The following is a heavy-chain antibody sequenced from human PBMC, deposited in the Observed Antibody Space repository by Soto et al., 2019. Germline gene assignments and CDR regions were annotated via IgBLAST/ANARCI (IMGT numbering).Heavy chain of an antibody. Sequence: QVQLLQSGAEVKKPGASVKVSCKASGYTFTSYDINWVQQATGQGREWMGWMNPNSGNTGYTQRFQGRLTMTRNTAMSTAYMDLSSVRSEDTAVCDGAREAAAGLVYWGQGPLVTVSS. J-gene: IGHJ4*02. CDR1: GYTFTSYD. D-gene: IGHD6-13*01. CDR3: AREAAAGLVY. V-gene: IGHV1-8*01. CDR2: MNPNSGNT.